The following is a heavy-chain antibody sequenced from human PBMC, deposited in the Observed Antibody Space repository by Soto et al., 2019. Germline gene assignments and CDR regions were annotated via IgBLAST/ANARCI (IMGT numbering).Heavy chain of an antibody. CDR1: GYTFTSYD. V-gene: IGHV1-8*01. CDR2: MNPNSGNT. Sequence: QVQLVQSGAEVKKPGASVKVSCKASGYTFTSYDINWVRQATGQGLEWMGWMNPNSGNTGYAQKFQGRVTMTRNTSISTTYMELSSLRSEDTAVYYCARGGPRGWLRNRAKPIDYWGQGTLVTVSS. D-gene: IGHD5-12*01. CDR3: ARGGPRGWLRNRAKPIDY. J-gene: IGHJ4*02.